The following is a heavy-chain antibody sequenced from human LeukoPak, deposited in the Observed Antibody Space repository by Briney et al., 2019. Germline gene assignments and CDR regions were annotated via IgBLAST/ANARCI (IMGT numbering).Heavy chain of an antibody. D-gene: IGHD2-8*01. V-gene: IGHV3-74*01. Sequence: GGSLRLSCAASGFTVSNYWMNWVRQAPGQGLVWVSRISSDGRTISYADSVKGRFTITRDNAKNTLDLQMNSLRGEDTAVYYCGRENRGVLGNDAFDIWGQGTMVTVSS. CDR1: GFTVSNYW. J-gene: IGHJ3*02. CDR2: ISSDGRTI. CDR3: GRENRGVLGNDAFDI.